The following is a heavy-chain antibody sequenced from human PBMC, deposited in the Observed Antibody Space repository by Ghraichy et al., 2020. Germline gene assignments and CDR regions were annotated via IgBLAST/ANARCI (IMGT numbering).Heavy chain of an antibody. J-gene: IGHJ6*02. CDR1: GFTFSSYW. CDR3: ARDLWFGELSPGMDV. CDR2: IKQDGSEK. V-gene: IGHV3-7*03. D-gene: IGHD3-10*01. Sequence: GALRLSCAASGFTFSSYWMSWVRQAPGKGLEWVANIKQDGSEKYYVDSVKGRFTISRDNAKNSLYLQMNSLRAEDTAVYYCARDLWFGELSPGMDVWGQGTTVTVSS.